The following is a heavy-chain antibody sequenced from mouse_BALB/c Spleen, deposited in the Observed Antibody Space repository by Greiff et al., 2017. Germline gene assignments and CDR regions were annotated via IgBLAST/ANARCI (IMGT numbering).Heavy chain of an antibody. V-gene: IGHV5-12-1*01. J-gene: IGHJ4*01. CDR3: ARGVIHYYGYGAMDY. Sequence: EVKVVESGGGLVKPGGSLKLSCAASGFAFSSYDMSWVRQTPEKRLEWVAYISSGGGSTYYPDTVKGRFTISRDNAKNTLYLQMSSLKSEDTAMYYCARGVIHYYGYGAMDYWGQGTSVTVSS. CDR1: GFAFSSYD. D-gene: IGHD1-2*01. CDR2: ISSGGGST.